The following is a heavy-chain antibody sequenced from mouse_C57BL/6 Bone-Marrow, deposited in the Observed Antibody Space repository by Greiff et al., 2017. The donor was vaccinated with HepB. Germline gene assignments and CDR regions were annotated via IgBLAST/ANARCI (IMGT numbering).Heavy chain of an antibody. Sequence: EVKLMDSGGGLVQPGGSMKLSCVASGFTFSNYWMNWVRQSPEKGLEWVAQIRLKSDNYATHYAESVKGRFTISRDDSKSSVYLQMNNLRAEDTGIYYWSYGPYYAMDYWGQGTSVTVSS. J-gene: IGHJ4*01. D-gene: IGHD1-1*02. CDR1: GFTFSNYW. CDR3: SYGPYYAMDY. CDR2: IRLKSDNYAT. V-gene: IGHV6-3*01.